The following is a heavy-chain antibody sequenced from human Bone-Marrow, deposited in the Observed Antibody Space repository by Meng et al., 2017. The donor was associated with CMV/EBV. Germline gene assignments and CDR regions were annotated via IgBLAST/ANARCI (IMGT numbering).Heavy chain of an antibody. Sequence: GSLRLSCAVYGGSFSGYYWSWIRQPPGKGLEWIGEINHSGSTNYNPSLKSRVTISVDTSKNQFSLKLSSVTAADTAVYYCARTPEYCSSTSCYMDYWGPGTLVTVAS. CDR1: GGSFSGYY. CDR3: ARTPEYCSSTSCYMDY. V-gene: IGHV4-34*01. D-gene: IGHD2-2*02. CDR2: INHSGST. J-gene: IGHJ4*02.